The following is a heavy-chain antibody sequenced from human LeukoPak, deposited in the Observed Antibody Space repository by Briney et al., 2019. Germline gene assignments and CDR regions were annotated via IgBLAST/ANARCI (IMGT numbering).Heavy chain of an antibody. CDR2: INQSGST. Sequence: SETLSLTCAVYGGSFSGYYWSWIRQPPGKGLEWIGEINQSGSTNYNPSLKSRVTISVDTSKNQFSLKLRSVPAADTAVYYCARGIRLDYDFWSGYYNRYYYYYMDVWGKGTTVTVSS. D-gene: IGHD3-3*01. V-gene: IGHV4-34*01. CDR1: GGSFSGYY. J-gene: IGHJ6*03. CDR3: ARGIRLDYDFWSGYYNRYYYYYMDV.